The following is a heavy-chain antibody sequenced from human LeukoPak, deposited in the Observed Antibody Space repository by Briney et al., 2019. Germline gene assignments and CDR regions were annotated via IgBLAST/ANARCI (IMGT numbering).Heavy chain of an antibody. Sequence: SETLSLPCTVSGVSISSYFWSWIRPPPGKGLEWIGYIYYSGSTNYTPSLKSRVTISVDTSKNQCSLKRSSVTAADTAVYYWARGSGWYWYWGQGTLVTVSS. D-gene: IGHD6-19*01. CDR3: ARGSGWYWY. J-gene: IGHJ4*02. CDR2: IYYSGST. CDR1: GVSISSYF. V-gene: IGHV4-59*01.